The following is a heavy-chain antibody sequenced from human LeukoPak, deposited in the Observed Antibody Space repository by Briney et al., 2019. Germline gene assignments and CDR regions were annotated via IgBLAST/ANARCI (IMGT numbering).Heavy chain of an antibody. V-gene: IGHV4-59*01. J-gene: IGHJ4*02. CDR3: ARDSRHLSSTRGGLKESRGGFSDY. D-gene: IGHD6-13*01. CDR2: IYYSGST. CDR1: GGSISSYY. Sequence: SSETLSLTCTVSGGSISSYYWSWIRQPPGKGLEWIGYIYYSGSTNYNPSLKSRVTISVDTSKNQFSLKLSSVTAADTAVYYCARDSRHLSSTRGGLKESRGGFSDYWGQGTLVTVSS.